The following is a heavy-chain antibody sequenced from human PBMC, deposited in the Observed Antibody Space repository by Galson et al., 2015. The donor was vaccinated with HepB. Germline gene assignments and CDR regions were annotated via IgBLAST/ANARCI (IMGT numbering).Heavy chain of an antibody. CDR1: GFIVTSNY. Sequence: SLRLSCAASGFIVTSNYMSWVRQAPGKGLEWVSAISGSGGSTYYADSVKGRFTISRDNSKNTPYLQMNSLRAEDTAVYYCAKDRGGYWGQGTLVTVSS. J-gene: IGHJ4*02. CDR3: AKDRGGY. D-gene: IGHD3-10*01. CDR2: ISGSGGST. V-gene: IGHV3-23*01.